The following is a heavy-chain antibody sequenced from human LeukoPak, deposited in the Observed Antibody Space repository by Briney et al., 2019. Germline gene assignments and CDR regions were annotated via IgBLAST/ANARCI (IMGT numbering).Heavy chain of an antibody. Sequence: KPGGSLRLSCAASGFTFSSYSMNWVRQAPGKGLEWVSSTSSSSSYIYYADSVKGRFTISRDNSKNTLYLQMNSLRAEDTAVYYCAKDKVIAAAGTVGDYWGQGTLVTVSS. CDR3: AKDKVIAAAGTVGDY. J-gene: IGHJ4*02. CDR1: GFTFSSYS. V-gene: IGHV3-21*01. D-gene: IGHD6-13*01. CDR2: TSSSSSYI.